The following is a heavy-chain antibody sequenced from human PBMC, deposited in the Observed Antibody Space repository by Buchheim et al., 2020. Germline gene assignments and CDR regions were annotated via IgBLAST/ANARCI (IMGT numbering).Heavy chain of an antibody. D-gene: IGHD7-27*01. CDR1: GFTFTSYA. CDR3: AKEYGDREIYYYYGMDV. V-gene: IGHV3-23*04. J-gene: IGHJ6*02. Sequence: VQLVESGGGVVQPGRSLRLSCAASGFTFTSYAMSWVRQAPGKGLEWGSAISGSGGDTYYADPVKGGFTISRDNSKNTLYLQMSSLRAENTAVYYCAKEYGDREIYYYYGMDVWGQGTT. CDR2: ISGSGGDT.